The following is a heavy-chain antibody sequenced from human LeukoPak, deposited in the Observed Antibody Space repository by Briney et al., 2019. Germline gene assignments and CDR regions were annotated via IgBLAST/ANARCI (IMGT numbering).Heavy chain of an antibody. CDR3: ARDRGGYDSYYFDY. CDR2: ISSSGSTI. V-gene: IGHV3-11*01. Sequence: PGGSLRLSCAASGFTFSDYYMSCIRQAPGKGLEWVSYISSSGSTIYHADSVKGRFTISRDNAKNSLYLQMNSLRAEDTAFYYCARDRGGYDSYYFDYWGQGTLVTVSS. J-gene: IGHJ4*02. CDR1: GFTFSDYY. D-gene: IGHD5-12*01.